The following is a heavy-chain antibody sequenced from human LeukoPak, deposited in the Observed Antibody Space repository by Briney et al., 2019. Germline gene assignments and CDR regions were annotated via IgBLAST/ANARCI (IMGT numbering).Heavy chain of an antibody. D-gene: IGHD3-22*01. Sequence: GGSLRLSCAASGFTFSSYGMSWVRQAPGKGLEWVAFIRYDGSNKYYADSVKGRFTISRDNSKNTLYLQMNSLRAEDTAVYYCAKDPTHYRVWDYYETIGLSYWGQGTLVTVSS. J-gene: IGHJ4*02. V-gene: IGHV3-30*02. CDR3: AKDPTHYRVWDYYETIGLSY. CDR2: IRYDGSNK. CDR1: GFTFSSYG.